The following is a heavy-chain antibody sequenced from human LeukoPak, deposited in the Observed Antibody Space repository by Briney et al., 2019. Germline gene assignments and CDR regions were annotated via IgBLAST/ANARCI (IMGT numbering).Heavy chain of an antibody. J-gene: IGHJ4*02. V-gene: IGHV4-39*07. D-gene: IGHD3-22*01. CDR3: ARVRGHYDSSGYPYFDY. CDR1: GGSISSSSYY. Sequence: SETLSLTCTVSGGSISSSSYYWGWIRQPPGKGLEWIGSIYYSGSTYYNPSLKSRVTISVDTSKNQFSLRLSSVTAADTAVYYCARVRGHYDSSGYPYFDYWGQGTLVTVSS. CDR2: IYYSGST.